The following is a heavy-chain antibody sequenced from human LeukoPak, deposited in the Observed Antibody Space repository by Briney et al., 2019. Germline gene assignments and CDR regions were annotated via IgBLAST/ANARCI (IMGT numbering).Heavy chain of an antibody. CDR2: ISAYNGNT. V-gene: IGHV1-18*04. CDR1: GYTFTSYG. CDR3: ARDGLYYDILTGYYSPFDY. Sequence: ASVKVSCKASGYTFTSYGISWVRQAPGQGLEWIGWISAYNGNTNYAQKLQGRVTMTTDTSTSTAYMELRSLRSDDTAVYYCARDGLYYDILTGYYSPFDYWGQGTLVTVSS. D-gene: IGHD3-9*01. J-gene: IGHJ4*02.